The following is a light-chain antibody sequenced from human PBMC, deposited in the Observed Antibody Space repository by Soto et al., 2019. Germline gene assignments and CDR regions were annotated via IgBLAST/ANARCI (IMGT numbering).Light chain of an antibody. V-gene: IGLV4-69*01. Sequence: QAVLTQSPSASASLGGSVKLTCTLSSGHSTYAIAWHQQQPEKGPRYLMKLNSDGSHSKGDGIPDRFSGSSSGAERYLTISSLLSEDEADYYCQTWGTGIRVFGGGTQLTVL. CDR1: SGHSTYA. CDR2: LNSDGSH. CDR3: QTWGTGIRV. J-gene: IGLJ3*02.